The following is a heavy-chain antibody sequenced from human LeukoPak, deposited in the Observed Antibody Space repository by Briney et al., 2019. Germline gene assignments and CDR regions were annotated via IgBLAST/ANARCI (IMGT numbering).Heavy chain of an antibody. CDR1: GGSISSSSYY. Sequence: SETLSLTCTVSGGSISSSSYYWGWIRQPPAKGLEWIGSIYYSGSTYYNPSLKSRVTISVDTSKNQFSLKLSSVTAADTAVYYCARGIVHYYDSSGYYDQFDYWGQGTLVTVSS. CDR3: ARGIVHYYDSSGYYDQFDY. V-gene: IGHV4-39*07. CDR2: IYYSGST. D-gene: IGHD3-22*01. J-gene: IGHJ4*02.